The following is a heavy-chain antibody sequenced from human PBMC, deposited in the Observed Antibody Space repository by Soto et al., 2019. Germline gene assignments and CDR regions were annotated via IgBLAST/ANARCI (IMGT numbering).Heavy chain of an antibody. D-gene: IGHD5-12*01. J-gene: IGHJ5*02. V-gene: IGHV1-18*01. CDR1: GYTFTSYG. CDR3: ARYRATINSFWFDP. CDR2: ISGYNGNT. Sequence: QVQLVQSGAEVKKPGASVKVSCKASGYTFTSYGISWVRQAPGQGLEWMGWISGYNGNTNYAQKLQGRVTMTTDTSTSTAYMELRSLSSDDTAVYSCARYRATINSFWFDPWGQGTLVTVSS.